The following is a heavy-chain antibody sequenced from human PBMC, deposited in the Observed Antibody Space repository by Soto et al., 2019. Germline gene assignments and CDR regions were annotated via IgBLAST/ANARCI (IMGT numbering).Heavy chain of an antibody. Sequence: PGGSLRLSCAASGFIFSDYEINWVRQAPGKGLEWVSYISGSGLTIYYADSVKGRFTISRDNAKNSLYLQMNSLRAEDTAVYYCARDPEKYSGSDLGIDYWGQGTLVTVSS. D-gene: IGHD5-12*01. CDR1: GFIFSDYE. CDR2: ISGSGLTI. CDR3: ARDPEKYSGSDLGIDY. J-gene: IGHJ4*02. V-gene: IGHV3-48*03.